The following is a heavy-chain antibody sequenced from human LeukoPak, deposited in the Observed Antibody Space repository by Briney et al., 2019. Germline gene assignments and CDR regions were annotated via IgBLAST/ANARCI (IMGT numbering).Heavy chain of an antibody. CDR3: AINQAGYCGGGSCYRHEFYYMDV. D-gene: IGHD2-15*01. J-gene: IGHJ6*03. CDR1: GGTFSTYV. CDR2: IIPVFGTA. Sequence: SVKVSCKASGGTFSTYVISWVRQAPEQGLEWMGGIIPVFGTANYAEKLQDRVTITAEKSTSTAYMELSSLRSEDTAMYYCAINQAGYCGGGSCYRHEFYYMDVWGKGTSVTVSS. V-gene: IGHV1-69*06.